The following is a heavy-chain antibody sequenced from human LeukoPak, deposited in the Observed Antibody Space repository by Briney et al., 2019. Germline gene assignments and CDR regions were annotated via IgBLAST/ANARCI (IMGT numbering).Heavy chain of an antibody. J-gene: IGHJ4*02. CDR2: ISYDGSNK. CDR1: GFTFSTYW. D-gene: IGHD2-2*01. V-gene: IGHV3-30*03. Sequence: GGSLRLSCAASGFTFSTYWMSWVRQARGRGLEWVAFISYDGSNKYYADSVKGRFTISRDNSKNTLYLQMNSLRAEDTAVYYCARPPPSCSSTSCYQHYWGQGTLVTVSS. CDR3: ARPPPSCSSTSCYQHY.